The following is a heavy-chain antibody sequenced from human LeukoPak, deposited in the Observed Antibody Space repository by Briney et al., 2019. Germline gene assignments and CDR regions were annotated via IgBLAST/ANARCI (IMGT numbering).Heavy chain of an antibody. CDR2: INPNSGGT. CDR1: GSTFTGYY. Sequence: GASVKLSCKASGSTFTGYYMHWVRQAPGHGLEWMGWINPNSGGTNYAQKFQGRVTMTRDTFISTAYMELSSLRSDDTAVYYCASPDYINYGSGTYCLSYWGQGTLVTVSS. J-gene: IGHJ4*02. V-gene: IGHV1-2*02. D-gene: IGHD3-10*01. CDR3: ASPDYINYGSGTYCLSY.